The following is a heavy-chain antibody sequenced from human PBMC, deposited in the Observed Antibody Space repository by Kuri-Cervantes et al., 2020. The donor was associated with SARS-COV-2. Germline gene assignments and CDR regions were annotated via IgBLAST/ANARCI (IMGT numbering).Heavy chain of an antibody. J-gene: IGHJ4*02. CDR2: ISSSSSYI. D-gene: IGHD6-13*01. CDR3: TTGLAAAGKNRGY. CDR1: GFTFSSYE. V-gene: IGHV3-21*03. Sequence: GESLKISCAASGFTFSSYEMNWVRQAPGKGLEWVSSISSSSSYIYYADSVKGRFNISRDNAKNSLYLQMNSLKTEDTAMNYCTTGLAAAGKNRGYWGQGTLVTVSS.